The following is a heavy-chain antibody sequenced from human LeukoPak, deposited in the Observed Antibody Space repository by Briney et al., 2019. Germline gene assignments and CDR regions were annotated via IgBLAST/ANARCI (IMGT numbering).Heavy chain of an antibody. Sequence: PGGSLRLSCAASGCTFSSYSMNWVRQAPGKGLEWVSSISSSSSYIYYADSVKGRFTISRDNAKNSLYLQMNSLRAEDTAVYYCASVGYSSSSGLDPWGQGTLVTVSS. D-gene: IGHD6-13*01. J-gene: IGHJ5*02. CDR3: ASVGYSSSSGLDP. V-gene: IGHV3-21*01. CDR2: ISSSSSYI. CDR1: GCTFSSYS.